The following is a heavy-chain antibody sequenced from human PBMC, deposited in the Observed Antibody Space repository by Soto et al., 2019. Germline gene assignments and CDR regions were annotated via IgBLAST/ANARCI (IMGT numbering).Heavy chain of an antibody. Sequence: QVQLVESGGGVVQPGRSLSLSCAASGFTFSSYGMHWVRQAPGKGLEWVAVISYDGSNKYDADSVKGRFTISRDNSKNTLYLQKNSLRAEGTAVYYCAKDVEVGATTGLGDYYYYYGMDVWGQGTTVTVSS. CDR2: ISYDGSNK. CDR3: AKDVEVGATTGLGDYYYYYGMDV. J-gene: IGHJ6*02. D-gene: IGHD1-26*01. CDR1: GFTFSSYG. V-gene: IGHV3-30*18.